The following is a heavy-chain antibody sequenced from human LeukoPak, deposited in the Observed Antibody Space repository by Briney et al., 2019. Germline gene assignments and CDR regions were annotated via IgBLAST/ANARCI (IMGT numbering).Heavy chain of an antibody. V-gene: IGHV4-59*08. J-gene: IGHJ6*02. CDR3: ARHSVPFPGIAVAGTHYYYGMDV. CDR1: GGSISSYY. CDR2: IYYSGST. D-gene: IGHD6-19*01. Sequence: PSETLSLTCTVSGGSISSYYWSWIRQPPGKGLEWIGYIYYSGSTNYNPSLKSRVTISVDTSKNQFSLKLSSVTAADTAVYYCARHSVPFPGIAVAGTHYYYGMDVWGQGTTVTVSS.